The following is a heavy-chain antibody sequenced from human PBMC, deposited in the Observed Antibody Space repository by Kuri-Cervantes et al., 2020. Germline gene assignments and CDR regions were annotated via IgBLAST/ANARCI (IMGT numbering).Heavy chain of an antibody. Sequence: LSLTCAASGFTFSSYDMHWVRQATGKGLEWVSAIGTAGDTYYPGSVKGRFTISRENAKDSLYLQMNSLRAGGTAVYYCARDCSSAAEGCAYGMDVWGQGTTVTVSS. CDR2: IGTAGDT. D-gene: IGHD2-15*01. J-gene: IGHJ6*02. V-gene: IGHV3-13*01. CDR3: ARDCSSAAEGCAYGMDV. CDR1: GFTFSSYD.